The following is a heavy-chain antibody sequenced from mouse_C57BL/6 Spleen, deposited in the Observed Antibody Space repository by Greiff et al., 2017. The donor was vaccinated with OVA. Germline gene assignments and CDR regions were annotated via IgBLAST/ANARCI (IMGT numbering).Heavy chain of an antibody. V-gene: IGHV1-50*01. CDR1: GYTFTSYW. D-gene: IGHD2-12*01. CDR3: ARDEYSPFAY. CDR2: IDPSDSYT. J-gene: IGHJ3*01. Sequence: QVQLQQPGAELVKPGASVKLSCKASGYTFTSYWMQWVKQRPGQGLEWIGEIDPSDSYTNYNQKFKGKATLTVDTSSSTAYMQLSSLTSEDSAVYYCARDEYSPFAYWGKGTLVTVSA.